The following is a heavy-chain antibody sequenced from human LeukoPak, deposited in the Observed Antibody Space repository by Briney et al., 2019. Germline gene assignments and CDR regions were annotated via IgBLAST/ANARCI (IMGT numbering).Heavy chain of an antibody. CDR3: ARVLTGSWDWFDP. CDR2: INSDGSRT. Sequence: GGSLRLSCAASKCSFSSYWMHWVRQAPGKGLVWVSRINSDGSRTNYADSVKGRFTISRDNAKNTLYLQMSSLRAEDTAVYYCARVLTGSWDWFDPWGQGTLVTVSS. D-gene: IGHD3-10*01. V-gene: IGHV3-74*01. J-gene: IGHJ5*02. CDR1: KCSFSSYW.